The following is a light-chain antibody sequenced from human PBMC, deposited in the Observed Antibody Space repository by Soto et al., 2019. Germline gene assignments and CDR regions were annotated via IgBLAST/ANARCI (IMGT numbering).Light chain of an antibody. CDR3: ATLDGSLPAEV. CDR1: SSNIGNNY. V-gene: IGLV1-51*01. Sequence: QSVLTQPHSVSAAPGQKVNISCSGSSSNIGNNYVSWYQQLPGTAPKLLIYDNNKRPSGIPDRFSGHKSGTSGTLDITGLQTGDEADYYCATLDGSLPAEVFGGGTKLTVL. J-gene: IGLJ2*01. CDR2: DNN.